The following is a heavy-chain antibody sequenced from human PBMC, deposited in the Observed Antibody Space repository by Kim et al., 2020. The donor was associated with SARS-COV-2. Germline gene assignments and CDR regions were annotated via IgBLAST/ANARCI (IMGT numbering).Heavy chain of an antibody. CDR2: IYYSGST. J-gene: IGHJ3*02. D-gene: IGHD3-22*01. V-gene: IGHV4-31*03. CDR1: GGSISSGGYY. Sequence: SETLSLTCTVSGGSISSGGYYWSWIRQHPGKGLEWIGYIYYSGSTYYNPSLKSRVTISVDTSKNQFSLKLSSVTAADTAVYYCARDRANYYDSSGSAAFDIWGQGTMVTVSS. CDR3: ARDRANYYDSSGSAAFDI.